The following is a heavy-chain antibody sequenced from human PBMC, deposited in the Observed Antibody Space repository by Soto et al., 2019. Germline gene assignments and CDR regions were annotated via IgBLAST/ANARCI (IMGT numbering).Heavy chain of an antibody. Sequence: LSLTCTVSGGSISSSSYYWGWIRQPPGKGLEWIGSIYYSGSTYYNPSLKSRVTISVDTSKNQFSLKLSSVTAADTAVYYCARRIRYSSGYLDYWGQGTLVTVSS. CDR1: GGSISSSSYY. V-gene: IGHV4-39*01. J-gene: IGHJ4*02. CDR2: IYYSGST. D-gene: IGHD3-22*01. CDR3: ARRIRYSSGYLDY.